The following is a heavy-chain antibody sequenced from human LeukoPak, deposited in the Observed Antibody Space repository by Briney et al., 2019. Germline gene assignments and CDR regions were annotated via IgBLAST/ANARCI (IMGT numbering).Heavy chain of an antibody. CDR1: GFTFSSYG. V-gene: IGHV3-30*18. Sequence: GGSLRLSCAASGFTFSSYGMHWVRQAPGKGLEWVAVISYDGSNKYYADSVKGRFTISRDNSKNTLYLQMNSLRAEDTAVYYCAKDTVRGGPFYYFDYWGQGTLVTVSS. CDR3: AKDTVRGGPFYYFDY. CDR2: ISYDGSNK. J-gene: IGHJ4*02. D-gene: IGHD3-10*01.